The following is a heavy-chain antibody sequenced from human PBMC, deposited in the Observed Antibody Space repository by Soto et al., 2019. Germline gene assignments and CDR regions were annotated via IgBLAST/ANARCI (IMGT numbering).Heavy chain of an antibody. CDR2: ISHNDEPKI. CDR1: GFSFKNYA. D-gene: IGHD3-10*01. J-gene: IGHJ4*01. CDR3: ARGVRAETYYNAFDY. V-gene: IGHV3-30-3*01. Sequence: QVQLVESGGGVVQPGSSLRLSCAASGFSFKNYAFHWVRQAPGKGLEWVALISHNDEPKIFYADSVQGRFTISRDNFKNTVYLQMNSLRDEATAVYYCARGVRAETYYNAFDYWGQGTQVTVSS.